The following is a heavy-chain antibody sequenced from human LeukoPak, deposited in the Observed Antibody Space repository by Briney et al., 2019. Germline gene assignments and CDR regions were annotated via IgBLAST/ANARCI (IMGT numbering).Heavy chain of an antibody. CDR1: GYTFTSYY. CDR3: ASSPGMVTAFDI. J-gene: IGHJ3*02. CDR2: INPSGGST. V-gene: IGHV1-46*01. D-gene: IGHD3-10*01. Sequence: GESLKISCKASGYTFTSYYMHWVRQAPGQGLEWMGIINPSGGSTSYAQKFQGRVTMTRDTSTSTVYMELNSLRSEDTAVYYCASSPGMVTAFDIWGQGTMVTVSS.